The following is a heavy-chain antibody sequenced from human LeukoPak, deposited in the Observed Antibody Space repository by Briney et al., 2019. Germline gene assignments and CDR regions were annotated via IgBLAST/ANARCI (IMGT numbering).Heavy chain of an antibody. CDR2: MNPINGNT. Sequence: GASVKVSCKATGFTFTNYDINWVRQATGQGLEWMGWMNPINGNTGYAQKFQGRVTITRDTSASTVYMELSSLRSEDTAVYYCARVGAAAGPYYFDYWGQGTLVTVSS. CDR3: ARVGAAAGPYYFDY. CDR1: GFTFTNYD. D-gene: IGHD6-13*01. V-gene: IGHV1-8*01. J-gene: IGHJ4*02.